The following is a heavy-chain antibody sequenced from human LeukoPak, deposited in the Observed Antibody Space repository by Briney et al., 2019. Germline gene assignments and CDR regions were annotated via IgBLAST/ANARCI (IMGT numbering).Heavy chain of an antibody. J-gene: IGHJ4*02. CDR2: INHSGST. V-gene: IGHV4-34*01. Sequence: SETLSLTCTVSGDSISSSYWSWIRQPPGKGLEWIGEINHSGSTNYNPSLKSRVTISVDTSKNQFSLKLSSVTAADTAVYYCARALTDYGDEPFDYWGQGTLVTVSS. CDR3: ARALTDYGDEPFDY. D-gene: IGHD4-17*01. CDR1: GDSISSSY.